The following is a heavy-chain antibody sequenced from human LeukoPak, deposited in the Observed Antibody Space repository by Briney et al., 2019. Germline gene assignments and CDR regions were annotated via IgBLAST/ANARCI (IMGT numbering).Heavy chain of an antibody. J-gene: IGHJ3*02. V-gene: IGHV1-18*01. D-gene: IGHD1-26*01. CDR2: ISAYNGNT. CDR3: AELNSGSFDYDAFDI. CDR1: GYTFTSYG. Sequence: GASVKVSCKASGYTFTSYGISWVRQAPGQGLEWMGWISAYNGNTNYAQKLQGRVTMTTDTSTSTAYMELRSLRSDDTAVYYCAELNSGSFDYDAFDIWGQGTMVTVSS.